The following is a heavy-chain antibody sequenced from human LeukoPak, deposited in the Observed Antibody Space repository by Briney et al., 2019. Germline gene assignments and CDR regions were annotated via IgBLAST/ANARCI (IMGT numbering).Heavy chain of an antibody. V-gene: IGHV1-3*01. Sequence: ASVKVSCKASGYTFTNYAMHWVRQAPGQRLEWMGWINAGNGNTKYSQKFQGRVTITRDTSASTAYMELSSLRSEDTAVYYCASTQSALGAFDIWGQGTMVTVSS. J-gene: IGHJ3*02. CDR1: GYTFTNYA. CDR2: INAGNGNT. CDR3: ASTQSALGAFDI.